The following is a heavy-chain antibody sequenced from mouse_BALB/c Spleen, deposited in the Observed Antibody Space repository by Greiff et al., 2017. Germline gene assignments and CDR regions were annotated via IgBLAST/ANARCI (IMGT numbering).Heavy chain of an antibody. V-gene: IGHV5-6-5*01. CDR1: GFTFSSYA. CDR2: ISSGGST. CDR3: ARHGDY. Sequence: EVHLVESGGGLVKPGGSLKLSCAASGFTFSSYAMSWVRQTPEKRLEWVASISSGGSTYYPDTVKGRFTISRDNAKNTLYLQMSSLKSEDTAMYYCARHGDYWGQGTSVTVSS. J-gene: IGHJ4*01.